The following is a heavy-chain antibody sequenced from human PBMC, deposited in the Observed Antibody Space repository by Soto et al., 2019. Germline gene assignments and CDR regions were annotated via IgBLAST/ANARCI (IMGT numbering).Heavy chain of an antibody. CDR2: IIPIFGTA. J-gene: IGHJ3*02. V-gene: IGHV1-69*06. CDR1: GGTFSSYA. Sequence: SVKVACKASGGTFSSYAITWVRQAPGQGLEWMGGIIPIFGTANYAQKFQGRVTITADKSTSTAYMELSSLRSEDTALYYCASTPGTISGVVSINAFDIWGQGTMVTVSS. CDR3: ASTPGTISGVVSINAFDI. D-gene: IGHD3-3*01.